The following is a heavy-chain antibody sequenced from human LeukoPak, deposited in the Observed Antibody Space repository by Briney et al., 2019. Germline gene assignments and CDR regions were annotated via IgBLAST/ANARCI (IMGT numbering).Heavy chain of an antibody. CDR3: VRLAQARGVIDY. V-gene: IGHV4-31*03. D-gene: IGHD3-10*01. CDR2: IYYSGST. Sequence: TSQTLSLTCTVSGGSISSGGLYWSWVRQLPGKGLEWIGYIYYSGSTYYNPSLKSRVMISVDTSNNQFSLKLTSVTAADTAMYHCVRLAQARGVIDYWGQGTLVTVSS. CDR1: GGSISSGGLY. J-gene: IGHJ4*02.